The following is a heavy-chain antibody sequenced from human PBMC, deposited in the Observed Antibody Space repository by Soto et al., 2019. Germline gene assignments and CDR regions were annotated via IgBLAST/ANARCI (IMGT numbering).Heavy chain of an antibody. CDR1: GYTFTSYG. J-gene: IGHJ4*02. Sequence: QVQLVQSGAEVKKPGASVKVSCKASGYTFTSYGISWVRQAPGQGLEWMGWISAYNGNTNYAQKLQGRVTMTTDTSTSTGYMELRSLRSDDTAVYYCERDRGMLWELRHTLDYWGKGTLVTVSS. CDR3: ERDRGMLWELRHTLDY. V-gene: IGHV1-18*04. D-gene: IGHD1-26*01. CDR2: ISAYNGNT.